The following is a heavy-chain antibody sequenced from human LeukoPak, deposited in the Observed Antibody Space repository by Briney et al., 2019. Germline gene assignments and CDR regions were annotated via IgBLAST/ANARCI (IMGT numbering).Heavy chain of an antibody. Sequence: GSLEPSLSAVGFTLGAFGMAWGRQAPGKGLEGGAFIPYDGSNEYYADSVKGRFTISRDNSKNTLYLQTDRLGAEDTAVYYCAKHVYCGGGSCYHFDHWGQGTLVTVSS. CDR2: IPYDGSNE. CDR3: AKHVYCGGGSCYHFDH. J-gene: IGHJ4*02. CDR1: GFTLGAFG. V-gene: IGHV3-30*02. D-gene: IGHD2-15*01.